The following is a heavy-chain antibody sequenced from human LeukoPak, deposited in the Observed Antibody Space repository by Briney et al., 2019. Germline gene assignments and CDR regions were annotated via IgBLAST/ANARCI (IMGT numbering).Heavy chain of an antibody. CDR3: ARDSEVVTAILGY. J-gene: IGHJ4*02. D-gene: IGHD2-21*02. CDR1: GFTFSSYA. V-gene: IGHV3-23*01. CDR2: ISGSGGST. Sequence: PGGSLRLSCAASGFTFSSYAMSWVRQAPGKGLEWVSAISGSGGSTYYADSVKGRFTISRDNSKNTLYLQMNSLRAEDTAVYYCARDSEVVTAILGYWGQGTLVTVSS.